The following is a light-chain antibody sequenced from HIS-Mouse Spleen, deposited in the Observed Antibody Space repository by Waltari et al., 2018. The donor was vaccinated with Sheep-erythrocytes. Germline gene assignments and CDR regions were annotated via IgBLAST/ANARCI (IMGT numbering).Light chain of an antibody. CDR3: QQRSNWPPP. CDR1: QSVSSY. V-gene: IGKV3-11*01. Sequence: EIVLTQSPATLSLSPGERATLSCRASQSVSSYLAWYQQKPGQAPRLLIYEASNGATGIPARFSGSGSGTDFTLTISSLVPEDFAVYYCQQRSNWPPPFGQGTKVEIK. J-gene: IGKJ1*01. CDR2: EAS.